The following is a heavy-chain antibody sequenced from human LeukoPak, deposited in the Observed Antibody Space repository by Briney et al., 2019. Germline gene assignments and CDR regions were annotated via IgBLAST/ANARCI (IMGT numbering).Heavy chain of an antibody. CDR3: ASGSGIVGATNDY. V-gene: IGHV3-21*01. CDR1: GFTFSNYP. J-gene: IGHJ4*02. CDR2: ISGSGDYT. Sequence: GGSLRLSCAASGFTFSNYPLNWVRQAPGKGLAWVSTISGSGDYTYYADSVKGRFTISRDNAKNSLYLQMNSLRAEDTAVYYCASGSGIVGATNDYWGQGTLVTVSS. D-gene: IGHD1-26*01.